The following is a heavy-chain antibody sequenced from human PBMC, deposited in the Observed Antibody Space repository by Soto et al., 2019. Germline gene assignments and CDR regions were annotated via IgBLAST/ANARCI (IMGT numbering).Heavy chain of an antibody. D-gene: IGHD1-1*01. J-gene: IGHJ6*02. CDR3: ARVRGTGTPYYYYYYGMDV. Sequence: SETLPLTCTVSGGSVSSGSYYWSWIRQPPGKGLEWIGYIYYSGSTNYNPSLKSRVTISVDTSKNQFSLKLSSVTAADTAVYYCARVRGTGTPYYYYYYGMDVWGQGTTVTVSS. V-gene: IGHV4-61*01. CDR1: GGSVSSGSYY. CDR2: IYYSGST.